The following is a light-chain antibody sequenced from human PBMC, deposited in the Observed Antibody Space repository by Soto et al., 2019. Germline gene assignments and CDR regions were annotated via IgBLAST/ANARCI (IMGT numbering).Light chain of an antibody. Sequence: QSALTQPASVSGSPGQSITDSCTGTASDIGSYDYVSWYQHHPGKAPKLLIYEVTNRPSGVSNRFSGSKSDYTASLTISGLQAEDEGHYYCASYTGSTTRWVFGGGTQLTVL. CDR2: EVT. V-gene: IGLV2-14*01. CDR1: ASDIGSYDY. J-gene: IGLJ3*02. CDR3: ASYTGSTTRWV.